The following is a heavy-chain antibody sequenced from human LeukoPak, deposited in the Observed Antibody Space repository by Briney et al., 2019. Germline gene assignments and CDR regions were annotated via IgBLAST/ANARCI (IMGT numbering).Heavy chain of an antibody. V-gene: IGHV4-30-2*01. D-gene: IGHD2-2*02. J-gene: IGHJ6*02. Sequence: PSETLSLTCAVSGGSISSGGYSWSWIRQPPGKGLEWIGYIYHSGSTYYNPSLKSRVTISVDTSKNQFSLKLSSVTAADTAVYYCASFRSAHCSSTSCYRSRYYYYYGMDVWGQGTTVTVSS. CDR2: IYHSGST. CDR3: ASFRSAHCSSTSCYRSRYYYYYGMDV. CDR1: GGSISSGGYS.